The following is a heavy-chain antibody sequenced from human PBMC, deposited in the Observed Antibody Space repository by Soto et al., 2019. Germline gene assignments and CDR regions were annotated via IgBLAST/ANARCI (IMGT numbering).Heavy chain of an antibody. CDR2: ISYDGSNK. CDR1: GFTFSSYG. Sequence: GGSLRLSCAASGFTFSSYGMHWVRQAPGKGLEWVAVISYDGSNKYYADSVKGRFTISRDNSKNTLYLQMNSLRAEDTAVYYCAKDRGYSYRAGFDYWGQGTLVTVSS. CDR3: AKDRGYSYRAGFDY. J-gene: IGHJ4*02. V-gene: IGHV3-30*18. D-gene: IGHD5-18*01.